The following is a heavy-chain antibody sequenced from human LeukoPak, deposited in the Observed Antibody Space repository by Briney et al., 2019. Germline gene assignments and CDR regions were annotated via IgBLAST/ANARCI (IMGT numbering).Heavy chain of an antibody. CDR3: ARGKNYDYVWGSYRSNWFDP. J-gene: IGHJ5*02. Sequence: PSETLSLTCTVSGGSISSSSYYWGWIRQPPGKGLEWIGSIYYSGSTNYNPSLKSRVTISVDTSKNQFSLKLSSVTAADTAVYYCARGKNYDYVWGSYRSNWFDPWGQGTLVTVSS. V-gene: IGHV4-39*07. D-gene: IGHD3-16*02. CDR2: IYYSGST. CDR1: GGSISSSSYY.